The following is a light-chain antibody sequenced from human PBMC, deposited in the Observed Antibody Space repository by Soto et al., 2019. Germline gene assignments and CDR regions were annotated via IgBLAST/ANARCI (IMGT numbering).Light chain of an antibody. CDR1: QSVGRN. Sequence: EIVMTQSPVALSVSPGERAALSCRASQSVGRNFAWYQQRPGQAPRVLIYGTSTRATGGPGRFSGSGSGTAVTLTISSLQSEDFAGYYGQQHNNWPYTFGQGTRLKIK. CDR3: QQHNNWPYT. V-gene: IGKV3-15*01. J-gene: IGKJ2*01. CDR2: GTS.